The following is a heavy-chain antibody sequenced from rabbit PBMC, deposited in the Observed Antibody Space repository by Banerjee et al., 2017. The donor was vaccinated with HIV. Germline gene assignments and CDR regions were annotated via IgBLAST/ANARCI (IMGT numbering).Heavy chain of an antibody. CDR2: IAGGSSGFT. CDR1: GFSFSSSDY. Sequence: QSLEESGGDLVKPGASLTLTCTASGFSFSSSDYMCWVRQAPGKGLEWISCIAGGSSGFTYSATWAKGRFTISKTSSTTVTLQMTSLTVADRATYFCARDTGSSFSSYGMDLRGPGTLVTVS. V-gene: IGHV1S40*01. J-gene: IGHJ6*01. CDR3: ARDTGSSFSSYGMDL. D-gene: IGHD8-1*01.